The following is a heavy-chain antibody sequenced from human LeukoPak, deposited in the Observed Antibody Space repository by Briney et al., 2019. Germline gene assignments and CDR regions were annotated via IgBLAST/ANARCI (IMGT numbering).Heavy chain of an antibody. D-gene: IGHD3-22*01. V-gene: IGHV4-61*02. CDR3: ARAGDYYDSSGYVDI. Sequence: PSETLSLTCTVSGGSISSGSYYWSWIRQPAGKGLEWIGRIYTSGSTNYNPSLKSRVTISVDTSKNQFSLKLGSVTAADTAVYYCARAGDYYDSSGYVDIWGQGTMVTVSS. J-gene: IGHJ3*02. CDR1: GGSISSGSYY. CDR2: IYTSGST.